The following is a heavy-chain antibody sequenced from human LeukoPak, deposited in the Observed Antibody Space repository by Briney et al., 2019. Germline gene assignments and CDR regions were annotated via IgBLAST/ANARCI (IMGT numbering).Heavy chain of an antibody. Sequence: PGGSLRLSCAASGFTFSSYSMNWVRQAPGKGLEWVSSSSSSSRYIYYADSVKGRFTISRDNAKNSLYLQMNSLRAEDTAVYYCARDLVFYDYVWGSYRPVGWFDPWGQGTLVTVSS. V-gene: IGHV3-21*01. CDR3: ARDLVFYDYVWGSYRPVGWFDP. J-gene: IGHJ5*02. CDR1: GFTFSSYS. CDR2: SSSSSRYI. D-gene: IGHD3-16*02.